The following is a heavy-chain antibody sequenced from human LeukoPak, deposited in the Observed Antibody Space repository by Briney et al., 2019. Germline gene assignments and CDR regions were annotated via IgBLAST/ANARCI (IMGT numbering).Heavy chain of an antibody. CDR2: VYYRGST. Sequence: SETLSLTCTVPGGSMSGRSYYWGWIRQPPGKGLEWIGSVYYRGSTSYNPSLKSRVTISVDTSKNQFSLNLKSLTAADTAVFYCARGEQDYFGSGTGSGADTSFDHWGQGTLVTVSS. CDR3: ARGEQDYFGSGTGSGADTSFDH. V-gene: IGHV4-39*07. CDR1: GGSMSGRSYY. J-gene: IGHJ4*02. D-gene: IGHD3-10*01.